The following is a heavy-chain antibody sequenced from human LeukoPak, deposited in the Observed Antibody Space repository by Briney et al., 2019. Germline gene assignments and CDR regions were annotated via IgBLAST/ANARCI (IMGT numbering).Heavy chain of an antibody. J-gene: IGHJ4*02. V-gene: IGHV4-34*01. D-gene: IGHD1-26*01. CDR2: INHSGST. CDR3: ARGQTIVGATGDF. Sequence: SETLSLTCAVYGGSFSGYYWSWIRQPPGKRLEWIGEINHSGSTNYNPSLKSRVTISVDTSKNQFSLKLSSVTAADTAVYYCARGQTIVGATGDFWGQGTLVTVSS. CDR1: GGSFSGYY.